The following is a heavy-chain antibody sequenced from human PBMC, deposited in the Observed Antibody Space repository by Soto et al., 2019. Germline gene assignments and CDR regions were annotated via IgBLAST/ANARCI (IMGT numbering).Heavy chain of an antibody. V-gene: IGHV4-39*01. J-gene: IGHJ5*02. CDR1: GGSISSSSYY. Sequence: SETLSLTCTVSGGSISSSSYYWGWIRQPPGKGLEWIGSIYYSGSTYYNPSLKSRVTISVDTSKNQFSLKLSSVTAADTAVYYCARAIGVLVVVAATVAWFDPWGQGTLVTVSS. CDR2: IYYSGST. D-gene: IGHD2-15*01. CDR3: ARAIGVLVVVAATVAWFDP.